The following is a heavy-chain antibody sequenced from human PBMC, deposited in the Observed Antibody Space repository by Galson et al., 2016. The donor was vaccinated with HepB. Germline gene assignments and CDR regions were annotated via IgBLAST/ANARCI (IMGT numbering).Heavy chain of an antibody. J-gene: IGHJ6*02. Sequence: QSGAEVKKPGESLRISCGGSTYGFASFWIAWVRQKPGKGLEWMGSIYPGDSDTIYSPSFQGQVTISADKSVSTAYLQWSSLEASDSAMYYCARGGAGDHYYVSDLHVWGQGTTVTVSS. V-gene: IGHV5-51*01. CDR2: IYPGDSDT. CDR1: TYGFASFW. D-gene: IGHD2-21*01. CDR3: ARGGAGDHYYVSDLHV.